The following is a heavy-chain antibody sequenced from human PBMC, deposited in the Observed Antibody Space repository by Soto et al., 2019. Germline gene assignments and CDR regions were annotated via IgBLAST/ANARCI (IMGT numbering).Heavy chain of an antibody. Sequence: PSQTLSLTCAISGDSVSSTSTAWSWIRQSPSRGLEWLGRTYYRSKWYSDYAVSVKSRITINPDTSKNQFSLKLSSVTAADTAVNYCARDKKHYYDSSGHIASWGQGTLVTVSS. V-gene: IGHV6-1*01. J-gene: IGHJ4*02. CDR1: GDSVSSTSTA. CDR3: ARDKKHYYDSSGHIAS. CDR2: TYYRSKWYS. D-gene: IGHD3-22*01.